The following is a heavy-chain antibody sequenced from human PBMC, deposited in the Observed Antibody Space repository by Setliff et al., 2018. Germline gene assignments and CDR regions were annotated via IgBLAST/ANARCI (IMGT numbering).Heavy chain of an antibody. CDR2: INVGGGST. CDR1: GYTFTRYY. D-gene: IGHD6-13*01. CDR3: ARGKLDVVAAGGKYCAMDV. V-gene: IGHV1-46*01. J-gene: IGHJ6*02. Sequence: ASVKVSCKASGYTFTRYYMYWVRQAPGQGLEWMGIINVGGGSTTYAQRFQGRVTITADESTSTVYMELTSLRPEDTAVYYCARGKLDVVAAGGKYCAMDVWGQGTAVTVSS.